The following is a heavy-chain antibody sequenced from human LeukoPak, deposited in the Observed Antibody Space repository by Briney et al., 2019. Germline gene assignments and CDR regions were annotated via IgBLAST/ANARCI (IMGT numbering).Heavy chain of an antibody. D-gene: IGHD1-1*01. CDR2: ISAYNGNT. V-gene: IGHV1-18*01. Sequence: GASVKVSCKASGYTFTSYGISWVRQAPGQGLEWMGWISAYNGNTKYAQKLQGRVTITADESTSTAYMELSSLRSEDTAVYYCARVRGTAYYYYMDVWGKGTTVTVSS. CDR3: ARVRGTAYYYYMDV. CDR1: GYTFTSYG. J-gene: IGHJ6*03.